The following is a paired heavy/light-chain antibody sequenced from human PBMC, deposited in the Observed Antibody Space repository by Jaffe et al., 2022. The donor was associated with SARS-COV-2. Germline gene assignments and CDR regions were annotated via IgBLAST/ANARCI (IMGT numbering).Heavy chain of an antibody. CDR2: IKNTPEGETT. CDR1: GFPFTSTW. J-gene: IGHJ4*02. D-gene: IGHD2-21*02. Sequence: EVQLVESGGGLVQPGGSLRLSCAASGFPFTSTWMNWVRQVPGKGLEWVGRIKNTPEGETTASAAFMKGRFTISRDDSKNTLYLRMNSLTTEDTGVYYCTTRVVTTNDFWGQGMVVTVSS. V-gene: IGHV3-15*01. CDR3: TTRVVTTNDF.
Light chain of an antibody. CDR3: CSYAGGDTFV. V-gene: IGLV2-11*01. Sequence: QSALTQPRSVSGSPGQSVTISCTGTSGDVGAYDYVSWYQQHPGKAPKHLVYDVYIRPSGVPDRFSGSKSGNTASLTISRLQADDEADYYCCSYAGGDTFVFGTGTKLTVL. CDR1: SGDVGAYDY. J-gene: IGLJ1*01. CDR2: DVY.